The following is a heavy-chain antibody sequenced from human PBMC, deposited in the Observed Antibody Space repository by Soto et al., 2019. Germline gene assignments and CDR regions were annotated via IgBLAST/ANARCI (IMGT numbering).Heavy chain of an antibody. CDR2: INWDGGSP. CDR1: GFTFGDYG. CDR3: ASSKTRYFDCLVEY. D-gene: IGHD3-9*01. V-gene: IGHV3-20*04. J-gene: IGHJ4*01. Sequence: GGSLRLSCAASGFTFGDYGMTWVRQVPGKGLEWISGINWDGGSPGYADSVKGRFIISRDNAKKSLYLEMNSLRAEDTVFFFCASSKTRYFDCLVEYWGQGSLVTVSS.